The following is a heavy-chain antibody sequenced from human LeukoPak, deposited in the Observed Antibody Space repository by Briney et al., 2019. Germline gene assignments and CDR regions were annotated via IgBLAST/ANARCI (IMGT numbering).Heavy chain of an antibody. CDR2: ISAYNGNT. V-gene: IGHV1-18*01. J-gene: IGHJ4*02. Sequence: ASVKVSCKASGYTFTSYGISWVRQAPGQGLEWMGWISAYNGNTNYAQKLQGRVTMTTDTSTSTAYMELRSLRSDDTAVYYCARGRGVVVVVADDYFDYWGQGTLVTVSS. CDR3: ARGRGVVVVVADDYFDY. CDR1: GYTFTSYG. D-gene: IGHD2-15*01.